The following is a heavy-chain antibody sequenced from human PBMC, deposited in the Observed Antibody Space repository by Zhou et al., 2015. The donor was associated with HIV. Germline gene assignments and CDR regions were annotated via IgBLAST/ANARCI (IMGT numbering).Heavy chain of an antibody. CDR3: ARGLSDAIGFCSSVSCHEGVTRRNYYYGMAS. CDR2: IIPIFGTA. Sequence: QVQLVQSGAEVKKPGSSVKVSCKASGGTFSSYAISWVRQAPGQGLEWMGGIIPIFGTANYAQKFQGRVTITADESTSTAYMELSSLRSDDTAVYYCARGLSDAIGFCSSVSCHEGVTRRNYYYGMASGAKGPRSPSP. D-gene: IGHD2-2*01. V-gene: IGHV1-69*12. J-gene: IGHJ6*02. CDR1: GGTFSSYA.